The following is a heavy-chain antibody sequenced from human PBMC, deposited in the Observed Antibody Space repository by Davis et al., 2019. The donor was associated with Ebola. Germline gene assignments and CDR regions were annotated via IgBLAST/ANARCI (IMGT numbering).Heavy chain of an antibody. CDR1: GFTFSSYA. V-gene: IGHV3-30-3*01. J-gene: IGHJ6*04. CDR2: ISYDGSNK. D-gene: IGHD4-17*01. Sequence: GGSLRLSCAASGFTFSSYAMHWVRQAPGKGLEWVAVISYDGSNKYYADSVKGRFTISRDNSKNTLYLQMNSLRAEDTAVYYCARIDYGDYYGMDVWGKGTTVTVSS. CDR3: ARIDYGDYYGMDV.